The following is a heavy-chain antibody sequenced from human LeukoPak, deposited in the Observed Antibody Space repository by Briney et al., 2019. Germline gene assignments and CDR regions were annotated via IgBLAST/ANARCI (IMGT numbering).Heavy chain of an antibody. D-gene: IGHD6-19*01. J-gene: IGHJ4*02. V-gene: IGHV7-4-1*02. CDR2: ITTNTGNP. Sequence: GASVKVSCKASGYTFTSYAMNWVRQAPGQGLEWMGWITTNTGNPTYAQGFTGHFVFSLGTSVSTAYLQISSLKAEDSAVYYCAREGSDSTGWYFDYWGQGTLVTVSS. CDR3: AREGSDSTGWYFDY. CDR1: GYTFTSYA.